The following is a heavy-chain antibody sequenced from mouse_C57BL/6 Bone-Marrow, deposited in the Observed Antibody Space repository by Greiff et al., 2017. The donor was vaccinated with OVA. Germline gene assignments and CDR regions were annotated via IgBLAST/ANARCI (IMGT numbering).Heavy chain of an antibody. J-gene: IGHJ3*01. CDR1: GFTFSSYT. D-gene: IGHD2-4*01. Sequence: EVQLVESGGGLVKPGGSLKLSCAASGFTFSSYTMSWVRQTPEKRLEWVATISGGGGNTYYPDSVKGRFTISRDNAKNTLYLQMSSLRSEDTALYYCARRNDYDKRTWFAYWGQGTLVTVSA. CDR2: ISGGGGNT. CDR3: ARRNDYDKRTWFAY. V-gene: IGHV5-9*01.